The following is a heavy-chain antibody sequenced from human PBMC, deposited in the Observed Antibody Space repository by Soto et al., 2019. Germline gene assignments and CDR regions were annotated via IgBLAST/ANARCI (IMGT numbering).Heavy chain of an antibody. J-gene: IGHJ6*02. D-gene: IGHD3-9*01. Sequence: SETLSLTCTVSGGSISSGDYYWRWIRQPPGKGLEWIGYIYYSGSTYYNPSLKSRVTISVDTSKNQFSLKLSSVTAADTAVYYFARGYYDILTGLIGGPPIYYYYGMDVWGQGTTVT. CDR3: ARGYYDILTGLIGGPPIYYYYGMDV. CDR1: GGSISSGDYY. CDR2: IYYSGST. V-gene: IGHV4-30-4*01.